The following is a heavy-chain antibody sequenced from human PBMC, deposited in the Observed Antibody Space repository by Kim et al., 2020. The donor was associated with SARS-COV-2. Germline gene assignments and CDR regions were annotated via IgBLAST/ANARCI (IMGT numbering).Heavy chain of an antibody. V-gene: IGHV3-23*01. CDR1: GFTFSNYA. D-gene: IGHD5-12*01. CDR2: ISDSGGRA. Sequence: GGSLRLSCAVSGFTFSNYAMNWVRQAPGKGLEWVSFISDSGGRAYYADSVKGRFTISRDNSKNTLYLQMNSLRAEVTAIYYCAKVYSGNTFYGMDVWGQG. J-gene: IGHJ6*02. CDR3: AKVYSGNTFYGMDV.